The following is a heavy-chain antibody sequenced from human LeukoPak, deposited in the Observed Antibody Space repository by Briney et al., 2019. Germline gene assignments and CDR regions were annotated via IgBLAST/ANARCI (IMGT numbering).Heavy chain of an antibody. CDR1: GGTFSSDA. D-gene: IGHD2-15*01. CDR3: ARGYCSGGSCDGFDY. J-gene: IGHJ4*02. Sequence: VASVKVSCKASGGTFSSDAISWVRQAPGHGLECMGGIIPIFGTANYAQKFQGRVTITADKSTSTAYMELSSLRSEDTAVYYCARGYCSGGSCDGFDYWGQGTLVTVSS. V-gene: IGHV1-69*06. CDR2: IIPIFGTA.